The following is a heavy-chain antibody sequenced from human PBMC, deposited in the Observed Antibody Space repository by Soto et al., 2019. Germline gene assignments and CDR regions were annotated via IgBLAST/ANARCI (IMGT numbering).Heavy chain of an antibody. J-gene: IGHJ4*02. CDR1: GGSISSGGYS. CDR2: IYHSGST. V-gene: IGHV4-30-2*01. Sequence: KPSETLSLTCAVSGGSISSGGYSWSWIRQPPGRGLEWIGYIYHSGSTYYNPSLKSRVTISVGRSKNQFSLKLSSVTAADTAVYYCARAYWDYRNHRYFDYWGQGTLVTVSS. D-gene: IGHD4-4*01. CDR3: ARAYWDYRNHRYFDY.